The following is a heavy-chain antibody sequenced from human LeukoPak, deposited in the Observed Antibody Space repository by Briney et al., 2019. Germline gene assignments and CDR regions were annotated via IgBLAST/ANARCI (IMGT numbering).Heavy chain of an antibody. CDR1: GGSFGGYY. V-gene: IGHV4-34*01. J-gene: IGHJ4*02. CDR2: INHSGST. Sequence: SETLSLTCAVYGGSFGGYYWSWIRQPPGKGLEWIGEINHSGSTNYNPSLKSRVTISVDTSKNQFSLKLSSVTAADTAVYYCAREGQLWSFFDYWGQGTLVTVSS. CDR3: AREGQLWSFFDY. D-gene: IGHD5-18*01.